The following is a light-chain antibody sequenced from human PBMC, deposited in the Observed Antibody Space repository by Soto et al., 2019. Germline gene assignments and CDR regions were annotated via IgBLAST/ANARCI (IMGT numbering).Light chain of an antibody. CDR3: SSYAGSKGV. CDR1: SSDVGGYNY. CDR2: EVS. Sequence: QSALTQPPSASGSPGQSVTISCTGTSSDVGGYNYVSWYQQHPGKAPTLMIYEVSKRPSGVPDRFSRSKSGNTASLTVSGLQAEDEADYYCSSYAGSKGVFGGGTKLTVL. J-gene: IGLJ2*01. V-gene: IGLV2-8*01.